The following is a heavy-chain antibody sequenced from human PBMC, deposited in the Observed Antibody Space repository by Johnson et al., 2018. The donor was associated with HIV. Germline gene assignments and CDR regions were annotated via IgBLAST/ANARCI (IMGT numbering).Heavy chain of an antibody. CDR2: IYSDDMT. CDR3: AREGRTGPDTFDI. J-gene: IGHJ3*02. Sequence: VQLVESGGGLIQSGGSLRLSCAASGFTVSRNYMSWVRQAPGKGLEWVSVIYSDDMTYYADSVKGRFTVSRDNSKNTLFLQMNGLRAEDTAVYYCAREGRTGPDTFDIWGQGTMLTVSS. CDR1: GFTVSRNY. V-gene: IGHV3-66*03.